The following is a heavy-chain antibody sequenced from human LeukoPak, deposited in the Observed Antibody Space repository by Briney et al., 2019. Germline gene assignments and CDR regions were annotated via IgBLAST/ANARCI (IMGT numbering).Heavy chain of an antibody. CDR2: IYYSGST. CDR1: GGPISSSSYY. V-gene: IGHV4-39*01. J-gene: IGHJ6*03. CDR3: AGHGGDDLNYYYYMDV. D-gene: IGHD1-1*01. Sequence: SETLSLTCTVSGGPISSSSYYWGSIRQPPGKGLEWIGRIYYSGSTYYNPSLKSRVTISVDTSKNQFSLKLSSVTAADTAVYYCAGHGGDDLNYYYYMDVWGKGTTVTVSS.